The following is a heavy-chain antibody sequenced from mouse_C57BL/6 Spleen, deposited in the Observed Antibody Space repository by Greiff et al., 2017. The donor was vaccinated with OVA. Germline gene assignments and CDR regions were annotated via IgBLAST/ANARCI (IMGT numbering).Heavy chain of an antibody. CDR3: AKRDYYGSTRDFDV. J-gene: IGHJ1*03. Sequence: QVQLQQSGPGLVQPSQSLSITCTVSGFSLTSYGVHWVRQSPGKGLEWLGVIWSGGSTDYNAAFLSRLSITKDNSKSQVFFKMNSLQADGTTIYYCAKRDYYGSTRDFDVWGTGTTVTVSS. D-gene: IGHD1-1*01. CDR1: GFSLTSYG. CDR2: IWSGGST. V-gene: IGHV2-5*01.